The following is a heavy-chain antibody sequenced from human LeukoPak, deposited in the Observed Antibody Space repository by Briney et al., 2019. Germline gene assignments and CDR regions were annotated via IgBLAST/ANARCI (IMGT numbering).Heavy chain of an antibody. Sequence: GGSLRLSCAASGFTFSSYAMSWVRQAPGKGLEWVSAISGSGGSTYYADSVKGQFTISRDNSKNTLYLQMNSLRAEDTAVYYCAKVPHYYDSSGRPGPDYYFDYWGQGTLVTVSS. V-gene: IGHV3-23*01. CDR3: AKVPHYYDSSGRPGPDYYFDY. J-gene: IGHJ4*02. CDR1: GFTFSSYA. CDR2: ISGSGGST. D-gene: IGHD3-22*01.